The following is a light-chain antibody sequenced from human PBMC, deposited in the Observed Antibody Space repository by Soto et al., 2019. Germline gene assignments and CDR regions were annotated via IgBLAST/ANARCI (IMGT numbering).Light chain of an antibody. Sequence: EIVMTQSPATLSVSPGERATLSFRASQSVSSYLAWYQQRPGQAPRLLIYDTSNRATGIPARFSGSGSGTDFTLTISSLEPEDFAVYYCQQRSNWPLITFGQGTRLEIK. J-gene: IGKJ5*01. CDR2: DTS. CDR1: QSVSSY. CDR3: QQRSNWPLIT. V-gene: IGKV3-11*01.